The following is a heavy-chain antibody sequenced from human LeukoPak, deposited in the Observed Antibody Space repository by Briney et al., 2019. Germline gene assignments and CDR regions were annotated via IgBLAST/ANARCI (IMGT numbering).Heavy chain of an antibody. V-gene: IGHV3-9*01. CDR3: AKDIAAAGTIDY. J-gene: IGHJ4*02. Sequence: SLRLSCAASGFTFSSYWMHWVRQAPGKGLEWVSGISWNSGSIGYADSVKGRFTISRDNAKNSLYLQMNSLRAEDTALYYCAKDIAAAGTIDYWGQGTLVTVSS. CDR2: ISWNSGSI. CDR1: GFTFSSYW. D-gene: IGHD6-13*01.